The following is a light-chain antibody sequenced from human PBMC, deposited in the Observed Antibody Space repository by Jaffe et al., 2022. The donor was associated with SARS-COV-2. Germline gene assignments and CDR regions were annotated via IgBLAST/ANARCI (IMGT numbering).Light chain of an antibody. CDR3: QSYDSSLSGL. Sequence: QSVLTQPPSVSGAPGQRVTISCTGSSSNIGAGYDVHWYQQLPGTAPKLLIYDDTNRPSGVPDRFSGSKSGTSASLAISGLQAEDEADYYCQSYDSSLSGLFGGGTKLTV. J-gene: IGLJ2*01. V-gene: IGLV1-40*01. CDR2: DDT. CDR1: SSNIGAGYD.